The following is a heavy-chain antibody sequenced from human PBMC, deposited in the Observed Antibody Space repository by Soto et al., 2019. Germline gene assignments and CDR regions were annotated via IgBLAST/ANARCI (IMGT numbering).Heavy chain of an antibody. J-gene: IGHJ3*02. CDR3: ARVIAARPTDAFDI. D-gene: IGHD6-6*01. CDR1: GYTFTSYG. Sequence: ASGKVSCKASGYTFTSYGISWVRQAPGQGLEWMGWISAYNGNTNYAQKLQGRVTMTRDTSTSTVYMELSSLRSEDTAVYYCARVIAARPTDAFDIWGQGTMVTVSS. CDR2: ISAYNGNT. V-gene: IGHV1-18*01.